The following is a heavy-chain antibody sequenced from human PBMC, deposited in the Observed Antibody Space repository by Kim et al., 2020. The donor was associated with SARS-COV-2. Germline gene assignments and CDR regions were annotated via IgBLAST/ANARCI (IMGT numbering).Heavy chain of an antibody. D-gene: IGHD4-17*01. Sequence: SETLSLTCSVSGGSMRNYYWTWIRQPPGKGLEWIGYIYYTGSTNYNPSLKSRVTMTVESSRNQFSLKVISVTAADTAAYFCAPGDGDTPYHYYYGVDVWG. CDR3: APGDGDTPYHYYYGVDV. V-gene: IGHV4-59*13. CDR1: GGSMRNYY. J-gene: IGHJ6*01. CDR2: IYYTGST.